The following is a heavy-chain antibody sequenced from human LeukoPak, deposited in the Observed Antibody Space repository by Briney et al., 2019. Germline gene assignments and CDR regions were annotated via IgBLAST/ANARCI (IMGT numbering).Heavy chain of an antibody. CDR2: IKQDGSEK. CDR3: AIPYCSGGRCWKD. V-gene: IGHV3-7*02. CDR1: GLTFSSYW. Sequence: PGGSLRLSCAASGLTFSSYWMSWVRQAPGKGLEWVANIKQDGSEKYYVDSVKGRFTISRDNAKNSLYLQMNSLRAEDTAVYYCAIPYCSGGRCWKDWGQGTLVTVSS. D-gene: IGHD2-15*01. J-gene: IGHJ1*01.